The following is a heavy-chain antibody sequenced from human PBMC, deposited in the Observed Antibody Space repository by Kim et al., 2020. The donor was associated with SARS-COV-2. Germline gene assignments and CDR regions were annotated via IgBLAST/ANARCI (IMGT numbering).Heavy chain of an antibody. CDR2: INHSGST. D-gene: IGHD3-10*01. V-gene: IGHV4-34*01. Sequence: SETLSLTCAVYGGSFSGYYWSWIRQPPGKGLEWIGEINHSGSTNYNPSLKSRVTISVDTSKNQFSLKLSSVTAADTAVYYCARGPVRGASDYWGQGTLVTVSS. J-gene: IGHJ4*02. CDR1: GGSFSGYY. CDR3: ARGPVRGASDY.